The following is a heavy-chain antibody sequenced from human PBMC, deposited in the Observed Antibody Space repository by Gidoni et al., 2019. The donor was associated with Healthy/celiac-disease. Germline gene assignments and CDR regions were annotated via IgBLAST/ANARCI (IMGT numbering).Heavy chain of an antibody. Sequence: QVQLVQSGAEVKKPGASVKVSCKASGYTFTSYAMHWVRQAPGQRLEWMGWINAGNGNTKYSQKFQGRVTITRDTSASTAYMELSSLRSEDTAVYYCARGIAAAGLSRYGMDVWAKGPRSPSP. CDR3: ARGIAAAGLSRYGMDV. V-gene: IGHV1-3*01. J-gene: IGHJ6*02. CDR2: INAGNGNT. D-gene: IGHD6-13*01. CDR1: GYTFTSYA.